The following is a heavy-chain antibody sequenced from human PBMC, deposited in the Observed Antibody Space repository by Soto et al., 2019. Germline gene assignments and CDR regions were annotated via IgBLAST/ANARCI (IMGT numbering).Heavy chain of an antibody. Sequence: GASVKVSCKASGYTFTSYGISWVRQAPGQGLEWMGWISAYNGSTNYAQKLQGRVTMTTDTSTSTAYMELRSLRSDDTAVYYCARVGHGYCSGGSCYYFDYWCQGTLVTVSS. D-gene: IGHD2-15*01. CDR1: GYTFTSYG. CDR2: ISAYNGST. J-gene: IGHJ4*02. V-gene: IGHV1-18*01. CDR3: ARVGHGYCSGGSCYYFDY.